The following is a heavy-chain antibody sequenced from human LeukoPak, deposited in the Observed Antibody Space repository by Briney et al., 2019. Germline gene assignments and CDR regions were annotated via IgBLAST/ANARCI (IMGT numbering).Heavy chain of an antibody. V-gene: IGHV3-23*01. Sequence: GGSLRLSCAASGFAFSSFAMGWVRQSPGKGLEWLSTINGGGNTTFYSDSVKGRFTISRDNSKNALYLHMDSLRPDDTAIYYCTKELHVAVAVADYYYFYMDVWGRGTAVTVSS. CDR3: TKELHVAVAVADYYYFYMDV. CDR1: GFAFSSFA. CDR2: INGGGNTT. J-gene: IGHJ6*03. D-gene: IGHD6-19*01.